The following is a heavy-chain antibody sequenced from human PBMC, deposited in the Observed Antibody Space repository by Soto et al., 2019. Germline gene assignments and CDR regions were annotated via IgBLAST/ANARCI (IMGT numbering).Heavy chain of an antibody. CDR3: ARVGYYDFWSAYYGLYDGMAV. CDR1: GGSISSGGYY. V-gene: IGHV4-31*02. D-gene: IGHD3-3*01. CDR2: IYYSGST. Sequence: SETLCVPWSVSGGSISSGGYYWCWIRQHKGKGLEWVGYIYYSGSTYYNPSIKSRVTILVDTSKTQFSLKLSSVTAPDTAVYYCARVGYYDFWSAYYGLYDGMAVWGQGTTVT. J-gene: IGHJ6*02.